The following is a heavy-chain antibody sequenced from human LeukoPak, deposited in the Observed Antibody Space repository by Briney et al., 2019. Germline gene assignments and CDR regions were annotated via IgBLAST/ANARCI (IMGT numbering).Heavy chain of an antibody. V-gene: IGHV3-23*01. Sequence: PGGSLRLSCAASGFTFNSYAMSWVRQAPRKGLEWVSAISGSGSTTYYADSVKGRFTMSRDNSKNTLSLHMNRLRGEDTAVYYCAKGEGGSGSYINAFDIWGQGTMVTVSS. CDR2: ISGSGSTT. D-gene: IGHD3-10*01. J-gene: IGHJ3*02. CDR3: AKGEGGSGSYINAFDI. CDR1: GFTFNSYA.